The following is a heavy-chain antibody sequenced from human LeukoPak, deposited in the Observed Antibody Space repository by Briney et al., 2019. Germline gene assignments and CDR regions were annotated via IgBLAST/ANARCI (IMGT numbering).Heavy chain of an antibody. V-gene: IGHV3-9*01. Sequence: SLRLSCAASGFTFDDYAMHWVRQAPGKGLEWVSGISWNSGSIGYADSVKGRFTISRDNAKNSLYLQMNSLRAEDTALYYCAKAPFGSAIDYWGQGTLVTVSS. CDR3: AKAPFGSAIDY. D-gene: IGHD3-10*01. J-gene: IGHJ4*02. CDR2: ISWNSGSI. CDR1: GFTFDDYA.